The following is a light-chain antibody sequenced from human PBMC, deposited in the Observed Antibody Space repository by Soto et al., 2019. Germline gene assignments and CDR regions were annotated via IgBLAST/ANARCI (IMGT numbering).Light chain of an antibody. Sequence: EMVMTQSPATLSVSPGERATLSCRASRSISRNLAWYQQKPGQAPRLLIYGASTRATGIPARFSGSGSGTEFTLTFNSLQSEDFAIYYCQPHNNWPVVTFGGGTRVEIK. CDR2: GAS. J-gene: IGKJ4*01. CDR3: QPHNNWPVVT. V-gene: IGKV3-15*01. CDR1: RSISRN.